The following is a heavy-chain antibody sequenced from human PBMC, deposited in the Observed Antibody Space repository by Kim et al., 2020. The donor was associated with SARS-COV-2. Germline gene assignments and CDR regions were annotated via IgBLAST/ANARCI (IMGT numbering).Heavy chain of an antibody. CDR3: AKENGDYYDSSGDGGFDY. Sequence: GGSLRLSCAASGFTFSSYGMHWVRQAPGKGLEWVAVIWYDGSNKYYADSVKGRFTISRDNSKNTLYLQMNSLRAEDTAVYYCAKENGDYYDSSGDGGFDYWGQGTLVTVSS. D-gene: IGHD3-22*01. J-gene: IGHJ4*02. CDR1: GFTFSSYG. CDR2: IWYDGSNK. V-gene: IGHV3-33*06.